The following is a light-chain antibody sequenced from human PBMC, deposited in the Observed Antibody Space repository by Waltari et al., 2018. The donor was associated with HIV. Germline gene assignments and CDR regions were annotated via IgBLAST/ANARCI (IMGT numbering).Light chain of an antibody. Sequence: DIQMTQSPSSVSASVGDRVTITCRASQCISSWLAWYQQKQGKAPKILIYAASSLQMVVPSRFSGSGSVTDFTLTISSLQPEDFATYYCQQANSFPRTFGQGTRLEIK. J-gene: IGKJ5*01. CDR3: QQANSFPRT. CDR2: AAS. CDR1: QCISSW. V-gene: IGKV1-12*01.